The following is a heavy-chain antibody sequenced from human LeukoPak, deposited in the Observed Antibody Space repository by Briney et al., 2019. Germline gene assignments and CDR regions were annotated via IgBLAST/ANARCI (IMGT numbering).Heavy chain of an antibody. CDR1: GFXXSXYG. CDR3: AKGTRRLQFVFFDY. D-gene: IGHD5-24*01. V-gene: IGHV3-23*01. Sequence: XLXXXXSGFXXSXYGMSWVRQAPGKGLEWVSAISGSGGSTYYADSVKGRFTISRDNSKNTLYLQMNSLRAEDTAVYYCAKGTRRLQFVFFDYWGQGTLVTVSS. CDR2: ISGSGGST. J-gene: IGHJ4*02.